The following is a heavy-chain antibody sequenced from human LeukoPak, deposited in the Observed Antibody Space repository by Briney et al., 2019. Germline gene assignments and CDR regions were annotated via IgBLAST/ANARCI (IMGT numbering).Heavy chain of an antibody. V-gene: IGHV3-64*01. CDR2: ISSNGNT. CDR1: GSTFSTYV. D-gene: IGHD2-15*01. Sequence: GGSLRLSCAASGSTFSTYVMYWVRQAPGKGLEYVSSISSNGNTYYANSVKGRFTISRDNPKNTLYLQMGSLRDEDLAVYYCARARVAAKSGYMDVWGTGTTVTISS. J-gene: IGHJ6*03. CDR3: ARARVAAKSGYMDV.